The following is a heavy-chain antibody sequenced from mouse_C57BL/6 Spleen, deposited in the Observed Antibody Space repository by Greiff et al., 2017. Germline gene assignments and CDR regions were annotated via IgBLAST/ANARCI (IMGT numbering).Heavy chain of an antibody. CDR2: IDPSDSYT. CDR1: GYTFTSYW. CDR3: ARSGYSNYFDY. Sequence: QVQLQQPGAELVMPGASVKLSCKASGYTFTSYWMHWVKQRPGQGLEWIGEIDPSDSYTNYNQKFKGKSTLTVDKSSSTAYMQISSLTSEDSAVYYCARSGYSNYFDYWGQGTTLTVSS. D-gene: IGHD2-5*01. V-gene: IGHV1-69*01. J-gene: IGHJ2*01.